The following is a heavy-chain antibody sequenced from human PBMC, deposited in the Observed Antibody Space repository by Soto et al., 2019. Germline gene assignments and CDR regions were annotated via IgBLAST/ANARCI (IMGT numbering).Heavy chain of an antibody. V-gene: IGHV1-46*01. CDR1: GYTFTSYY. Sequence: QVQLVQSGAEVKKPGASVKVSCKASGYTFTSYYMHWVRLAPGQGLAWMGIINPDGGGTSYAQQLQGRVIMTRHTSPSTVYMEMSSLRSEDTAVYYCAVGGNYLSMDVWGQGTTVSVSS. CDR3: AVGGNYLSMDV. D-gene: IGHD4-4*01. J-gene: IGHJ6*02. CDR2: INPDGGGT.